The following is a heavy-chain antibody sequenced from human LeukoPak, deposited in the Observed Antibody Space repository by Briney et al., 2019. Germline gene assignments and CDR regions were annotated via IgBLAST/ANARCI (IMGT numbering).Heavy chain of an antibody. V-gene: IGHV4-30-2*01. J-gene: IGHJ6*03. D-gene: IGHD1-26*01. CDR3: ARVGYSGSYSVMDV. Sequence: PSETLSLTCTVSGGSISSGGYYWSWIRQPPGKGLEWIGYIYHSGSTYYNPSLKSRVTISVDRSKNQFSLKLSSVTAADTAVYYCARVGYSGSYSVMDVWGKGTTVTVSS. CDR1: GGSISSGGYY. CDR2: IYHSGST.